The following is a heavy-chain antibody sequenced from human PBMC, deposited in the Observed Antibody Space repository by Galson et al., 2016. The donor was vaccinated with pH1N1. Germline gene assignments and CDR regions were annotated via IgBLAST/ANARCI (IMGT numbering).Heavy chain of an antibody. Sequence: TLSLTCAVSGDSITSGYYWGWIRQAPGRGLEWIGSFYDSGGTTYYKSSLKSRVAISVDTSKNQFSLRLSSMTAADTAVYYCAKMARTSGPDSEYYFDFWGQGMLVTVSS. V-gene: IGHV4-38-2*01. D-gene: IGHD1-1*01. CDR3: AKMARTSGPDSEYYFDF. CDR1: GDSITSGYY. CDR2: FYDSGGTT. J-gene: IGHJ4*02.